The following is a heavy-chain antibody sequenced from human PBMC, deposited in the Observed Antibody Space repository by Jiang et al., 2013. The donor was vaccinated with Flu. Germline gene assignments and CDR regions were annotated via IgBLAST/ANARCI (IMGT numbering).Heavy chain of an antibody. CDR2: IYPGDSDT. CDR1: GYSFTSYW. J-gene: IGHJ6*02. Sequence: GAEVKKPGESLKISCKGSGYSFTSYWIGWVRQMPGKGLEWMGIIYPGDSDTRYSPSFQGQVTISADKSISTAYLQWSSLKASDTAMYYCARNYYGSGSRQYYYGMDVWGQGTTVTVSS. V-gene: IGHV5-51*01. D-gene: IGHD3-10*01. CDR3: ARNYYGSGSRQYYYGMDV.